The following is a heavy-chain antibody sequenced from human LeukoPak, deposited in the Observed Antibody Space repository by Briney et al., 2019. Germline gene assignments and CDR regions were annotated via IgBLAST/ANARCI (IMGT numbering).Heavy chain of an antibody. CDR3: ARQGWSSTAYYHIDV. CDR2: IYPGDSDT. CDR1: GYSFTSYW. V-gene: IGHV5-51*01. Sequence: GESLKISCEASGYSFTSYWISWVRQMPGKGLEWMGIIYPGDSDTRYSPSFEGQVTISADKSITTAYLQWTSVKASDTAMYYCARQGWSSTAYYHIDVWGKGTTATVSS. D-gene: IGHD2-2*01. J-gene: IGHJ6*03.